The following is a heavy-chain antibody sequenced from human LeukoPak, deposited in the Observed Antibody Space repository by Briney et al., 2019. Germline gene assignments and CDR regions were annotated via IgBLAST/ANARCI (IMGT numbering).Heavy chain of an antibody. CDR3: ASLGGKGVYYFDY. CDR2: IYYSGST. Sequence: SETLSLTCTVSGGSISSSTYYWGWIRQPPGKGLEWIGSIYYSGSTYYNPSLKSRVTISVDTSKNQFSLKLSSVAAADTAVYYCASLGGKGVYYFDYRGQGTLVTVSS. J-gene: IGHJ4*02. V-gene: IGHV4-39*07. CDR1: GGSISSSTYY. D-gene: IGHD2-15*01.